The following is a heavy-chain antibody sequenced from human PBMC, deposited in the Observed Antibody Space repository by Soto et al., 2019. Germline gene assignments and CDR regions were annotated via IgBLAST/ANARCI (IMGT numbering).Heavy chain of an antibody. J-gene: IGHJ4*02. CDR1: GGSFSGYY. Sequence: SETLSLTCAVYGGSFSGYYWSWIRQPPGKGLEWIGEINHSGSTNYNPSLKSRVTISVDTSKNQFSLKLSSVTAADTAVYYCARGRESMDYYGSGSQSTFFDYWGQGTLVTVSS. CDR3: ARGRESMDYYGSGSQSTFFDY. V-gene: IGHV4-34*01. D-gene: IGHD3-10*01. CDR2: INHSGST.